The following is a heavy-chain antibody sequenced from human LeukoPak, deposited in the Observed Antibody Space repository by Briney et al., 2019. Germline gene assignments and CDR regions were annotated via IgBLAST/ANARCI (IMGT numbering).Heavy chain of an antibody. CDR1: GGSFSGYY. Sequence: PSETLSLTCAVYGGSFSGYYWSWIGQPPGKGLEWIGEINHSGSTNYNPSLKSRVTISVDTSKNQFSLKLSSVTAADTAVYYCARCSSTSCYYKYWGQGTLVTVSS. V-gene: IGHV4-34*01. D-gene: IGHD2-2*01. CDR3: ARCSSTSCYYKY. J-gene: IGHJ4*02. CDR2: INHSGST.